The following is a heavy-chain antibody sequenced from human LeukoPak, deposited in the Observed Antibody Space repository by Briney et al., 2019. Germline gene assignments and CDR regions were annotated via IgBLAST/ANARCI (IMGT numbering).Heavy chain of an antibody. D-gene: IGHD3-9*01. CDR1: GGSISSYD. V-gene: IGHV4-4*07. CDR2: IYTGGST. CDR3: ARGSAQLRYFDWLFSWFDP. J-gene: IGHJ5*02. Sequence: SETLSLTCTVSGGSISSYDWSWLRQPAGKGLEWIGRIYTGGSTNYKPSLKSRVTMSVDTSKNQFSLKLSSVTAADTAVYYCARGSAQLRYFDWLFSWFDPWGQGTLVTVSS.